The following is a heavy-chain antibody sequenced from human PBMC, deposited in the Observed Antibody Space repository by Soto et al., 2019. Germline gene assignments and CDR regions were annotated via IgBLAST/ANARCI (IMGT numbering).Heavy chain of an antibody. J-gene: IGHJ4*02. CDR3: ARYSSIAARPYFDY. V-gene: IGHV4-31*03. CDR2: IYYSGST. CDR1: GGSISSGGYY. Sequence: QVQLQESGPGLVKPSQTLSLTCTVSGGSISSGGYYWSWIRQHPGKGLEWIGYIYYSGSTYYNPSLKSRVTIPVDTSKNQFSLKLSSVTAADTAVYYCARYSSIAARPYFDYWGQGTLVTVSS. D-gene: IGHD6-6*01.